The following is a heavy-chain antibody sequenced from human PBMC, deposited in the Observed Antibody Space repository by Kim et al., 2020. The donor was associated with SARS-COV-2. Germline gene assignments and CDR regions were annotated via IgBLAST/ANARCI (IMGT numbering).Heavy chain of an antibody. CDR2: IYYSGST. J-gene: IGHJ4*02. CDR3: ARPNYDILTGRSYYFDY. V-gene: IGHV4-39*01. Sequence: SETLSLTCTVSGGSISSSSYYWGWIRQPPGKGLEWIGSIYYSGSTYYNPSLKSRVTISVDTSKNQFSLKLSSVTAADTAVYYCARPNYDILTGRSYYFDYWGRGTLVTVSS. D-gene: IGHD3-9*01. CDR1: GGSISSSSYY.